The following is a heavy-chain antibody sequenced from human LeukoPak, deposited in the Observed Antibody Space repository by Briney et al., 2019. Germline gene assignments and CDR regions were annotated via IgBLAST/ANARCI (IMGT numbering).Heavy chain of an antibody. CDR1: GCSINSYY. D-gene: IGHD4-23*01. V-gene: IGHV4-4*07. J-gene: IGHJ4*02. CDR3: ARGGKVTVVTM. CDR2: IYSSGST. Sequence: SETLSLTCPVSGCSINSYYWSWLRQPAGKGLEWIGRIYSSGSTNYTPSLTSPVSLSVDTSKNQFSLKLTSVTAADTALYYCARGGKVTVVTMWGQGNLFTASS.